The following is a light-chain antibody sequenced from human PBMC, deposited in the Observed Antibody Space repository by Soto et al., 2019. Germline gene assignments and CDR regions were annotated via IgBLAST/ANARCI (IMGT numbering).Light chain of an antibody. CDR1: SSDVGGYDY. CDR3: SSYTSTSRPYV. V-gene: IGLV2-14*01. CDR2: EVT. J-gene: IGLJ1*01. Sequence: QSALTQPDSVSGSPGQSITISCTGPSSDVGGYDYVSWYQQHPGKAPKLMIFEVTNRPSGISSRFSGSKSGNTASLTISGLQTEDEADYYCSSYTSTSRPYVFGTGTQLTVL.